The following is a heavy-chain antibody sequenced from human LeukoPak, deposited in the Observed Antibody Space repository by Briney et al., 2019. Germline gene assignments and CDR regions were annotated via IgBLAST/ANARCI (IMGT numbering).Heavy chain of an antibody. J-gene: IGHJ4*02. D-gene: IGHD2-15*01. Sequence: GRSLRLSCAASGFTFSSYGMHWVRQAPGKGLEWVAAIWYDGSKMYYADSVKGRFTTSRDNSKNTLYLQMNSLRDEDTAVYYCARVGYCRGGSCYGADHWGQGTLVTVSS. V-gene: IGHV3-33*01. CDR1: GFTFSSYG. CDR3: ARVGYCRGGSCYGADH. CDR2: IWYDGSKM.